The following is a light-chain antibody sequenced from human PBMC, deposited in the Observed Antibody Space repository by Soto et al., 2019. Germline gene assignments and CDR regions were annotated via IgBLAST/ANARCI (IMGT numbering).Light chain of an antibody. J-gene: IGKJ4*01. CDR2: DAS. CDR1: QTIGTY. CDR3: QQTDDFPLT. Sequence: IEVTQSPSSLAASLGDRVTITCRASQTIGTYVNWYRQKSGAAPELXIYDASTLQSGVPSRFSGSGFGTDFTLSISSLQPEDSASYFCQQTDDFPLTFGGGTKVDIK. V-gene: IGKV1-39*01.